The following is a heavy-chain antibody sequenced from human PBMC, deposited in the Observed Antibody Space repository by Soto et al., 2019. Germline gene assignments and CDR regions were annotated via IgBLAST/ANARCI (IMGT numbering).Heavy chain of an antibody. CDR3: ARSVGGYCSGGSCYGGDTLGAFDI. CDR2: ISAYNGNT. J-gene: IGHJ3*02. V-gene: IGHV1-18*01. D-gene: IGHD2-15*01. Sequence: ASVKVSCKASGYTFTIYGISCVLQSPLQWLDWMGCISAYNGNTNYAQKLQGRVTMTTDTSTSTAYMELRSLRSDDTAVYYCARSVGGYCSGGSCYGGDTLGAFDIWGQGTMVTVSS. CDR1: GYTFTIYG.